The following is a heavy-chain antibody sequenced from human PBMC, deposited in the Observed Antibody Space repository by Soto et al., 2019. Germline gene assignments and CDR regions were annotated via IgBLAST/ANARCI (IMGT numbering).Heavy chain of an antibody. CDR3: ASDRSTYYYDSSGMRDAFDI. CDR2: IIAVNGTA. Sequence: SVKVSCKASGYTFPRYAINWVRQAPGQRLEWRGWIIAVNGTANYSQKFQGRVTITADESTSTAYMELSSLRSEDTAVYYCASDRSTYYYDSSGMRDAFDIWGQGTMVTVSS. D-gene: IGHD3-22*01. V-gene: IGHV1-69*13. CDR1: GYTFPRYA. J-gene: IGHJ3*02.